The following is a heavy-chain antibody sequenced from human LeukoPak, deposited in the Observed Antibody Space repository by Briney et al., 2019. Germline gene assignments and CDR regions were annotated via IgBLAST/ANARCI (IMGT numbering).Heavy chain of an antibody. CDR1: GFTFSSYA. CDR3: AKDPIMVTGIFDY. D-gene: IGHD5-18*01. J-gene: IGHJ4*02. V-gene: IGHV3-23*01. Sequence: TGGSLILSCAASGFTFSSYAMSWVRQAPGKGLEWVSAISGSGGSTYYADSVKGRFTISRDNSKNTLYLQMNSLRAEDTAVYYCAKDPIMVTGIFDYWGQGTLVTVSS. CDR2: ISGSGGST.